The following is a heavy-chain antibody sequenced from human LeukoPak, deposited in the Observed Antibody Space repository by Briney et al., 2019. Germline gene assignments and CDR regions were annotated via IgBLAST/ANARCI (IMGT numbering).Heavy chain of an antibody. CDR3: AKDRSSSTIAVRGGY. Sequence: PGGSLRLSCAASGFTFSSYAMSWVRQAPGKGLEWVSAISGSGGSTYYADSVQGRFAISRDNSKNTLYPQMTSLRAEDTALYYCAKDRSSSTIAVRGGYWGQGTLVTVSS. CDR1: GFTFSSYA. V-gene: IGHV3-23*01. CDR2: ISGSGGST. D-gene: IGHD6-19*01. J-gene: IGHJ4*02.